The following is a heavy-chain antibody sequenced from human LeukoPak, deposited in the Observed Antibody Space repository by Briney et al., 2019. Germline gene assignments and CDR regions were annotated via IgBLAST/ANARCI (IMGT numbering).Heavy chain of an antibody. CDR3: ARTRYGSGSYYG. CDR2: INHSGST. CDR1: GGSFSGYY. D-gene: IGHD3-10*01. Sequence: SETLSLTCAVYGGSFSGYYWSWIRQPPGKGLEWIGEINHSGSTNYNPSLKSRVTISVDTSKNQFSLKLSSVTAADTAVYYCARTRYGSGSYYGWGQGTLVTVSS. V-gene: IGHV4-34*01. J-gene: IGHJ4*02.